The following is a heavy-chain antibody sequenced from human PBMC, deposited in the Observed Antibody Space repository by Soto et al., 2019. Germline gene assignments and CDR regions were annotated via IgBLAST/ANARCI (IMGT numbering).Heavy chain of an antibody. CDR1: GYTFTSYG. V-gene: IGHV1-18*04. CDR3: ARDRRYSYGPRNNWCDP. Sequence: QVQLVQSGAEVKKPGASVKVSCKASGYTFTSYGISWVRQAPGQGLEWMGGISAYNGNTNYAQKLQGRVTMTTDTSKSTAYMELRSLRSDDTAADYCARDRRYSYGPRNNWCDPWGQGTLVTVSS. D-gene: IGHD5-18*01. J-gene: IGHJ5*02. CDR2: ISAYNGNT.